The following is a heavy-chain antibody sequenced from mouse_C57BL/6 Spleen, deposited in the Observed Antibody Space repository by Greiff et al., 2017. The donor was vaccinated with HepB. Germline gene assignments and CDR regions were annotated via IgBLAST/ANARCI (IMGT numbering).Heavy chain of an antibody. Sequence: EVKLVESGEGLVKPGGSLKLSCAASGFTFSSYAMSWVRQTPEKRLEWVAYISSGGDSIYYADTVKGRFTISRDNARNTLYLQMSSLKSEDTAMYYCTRAYYYGSSYSAMDYWGQGTAVTVSS. CDR1: GFTFSSYA. V-gene: IGHV5-9-1*02. CDR2: ISSGGDSI. J-gene: IGHJ4*01. CDR3: TRAYYYGSSYSAMDY. D-gene: IGHD1-1*01.